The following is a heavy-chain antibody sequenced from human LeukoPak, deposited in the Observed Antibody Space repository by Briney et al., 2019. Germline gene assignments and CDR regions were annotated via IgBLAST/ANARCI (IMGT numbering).Heavy chain of an antibody. CDR2: INHSGST. CDR1: GGSFSGYY. V-gene: IGHV4-34*01. CDR3: ARGSSVLWFGELFPNYYYGMDV. D-gene: IGHD3-10*01. J-gene: IGHJ6*02. Sequence: SETLSLTCAVYGGSFSGYYWSWIRQPPGKGLEWIGEINHSGSTNYNPSLKSRVTISVDTSKNKFSLKLSSVTAADTAVYYCARGSSVLWFGELFPNYYYGMDVWGQGTTVTDSS.